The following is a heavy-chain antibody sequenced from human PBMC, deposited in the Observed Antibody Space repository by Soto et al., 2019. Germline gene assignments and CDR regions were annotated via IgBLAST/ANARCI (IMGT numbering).Heavy chain of an antibody. CDR2: ISGSGGST. D-gene: IGHD4-17*01. V-gene: IGHV3-23*01. Sequence: EVELLESGGGLGQPGGSLRLSCAASGFTFSSYAMSWVRQAPGKGLEWVSGISGSGGSTYYADSVKGRFTISRDNSKNTLYLQMNSLRAEDSAVYYCAKGDTVTTWGSFDYWGQGTLVTVSS. J-gene: IGHJ4*02. CDR1: GFTFSSYA. CDR3: AKGDTVTTWGSFDY.